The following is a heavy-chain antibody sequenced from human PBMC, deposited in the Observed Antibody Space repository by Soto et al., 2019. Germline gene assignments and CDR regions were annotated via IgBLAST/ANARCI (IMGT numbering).Heavy chain of an antibody. CDR3: AKPFYDFWSGYEGWAFDI. Sequence: GGSLRLSCAASGFSFSSYAMSWVRQAPGKGLEWVSAISGSGGSTYYADSVKGRFTISRDNSKNTLYLQMNSLRAEDTAVYYCAKPFYDFWSGYEGWAFDIWGQGTMVTVS. CDR1: GFSFSSYA. D-gene: IGHD3-3*01. CDR2: ISGSGGST. J-gene: IGHJ3*02. V-gene: IGHV3-23*01.